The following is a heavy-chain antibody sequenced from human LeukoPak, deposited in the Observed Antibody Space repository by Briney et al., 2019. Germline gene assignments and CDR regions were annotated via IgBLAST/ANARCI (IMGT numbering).Heavy chain of an antibody. CDR1: GDSISSASHY. Sequence: SETLSLTCTVSGDSISSASHYGAWVRQPPGKGLEWIGSIYYSGSTHYNPSLKSRVTISMDTSKNQFSLKLKSVTAADTALYYCARNCTADNDVSRSRDKWFDPWGHGTLVTVSS. V-gene: IGHV4-39*07. D-gene: IGHD2-8*02. CDR3: ARNCTADNDVSRSRDKWFDP. CDR2: IYYSGST. J-gene: IGHJ5*02.